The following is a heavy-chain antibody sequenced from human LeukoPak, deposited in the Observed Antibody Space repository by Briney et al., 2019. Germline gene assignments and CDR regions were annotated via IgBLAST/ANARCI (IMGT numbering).Heavy chain of an antibody. V-gene: IGHV4-34*01. CDR2: INHSGST. CDR3: ARGVAYYDSSGYYYYYYYGMDV. CDR1: GGSFSGYY. J-gene: IGHJ6*02. Sequence: PSETLSLTCAVYGGSFSGYYWSWIRQPPGKGLEWIGEINHSGSTNYNPSLKSRVTISADTSKNQFSLKLSSVTAADTAVYYCARGVAYYDSSGYYYYYYYGMDVWGQGTTVTVSS. D-gene: IGHD3-22*01.